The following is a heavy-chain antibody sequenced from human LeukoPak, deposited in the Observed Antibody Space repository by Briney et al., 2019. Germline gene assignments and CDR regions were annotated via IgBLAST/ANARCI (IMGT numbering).Heavy chain of an antibody. CDR1: GFTFGDYA. J-gene: IGHJ4*02. CDR2: IRSKAYGGTT. V-gene: IGHV3-49*03. CDR3: TRDSGGWSIDY. D-gene: IGHD6-19*01. Sequence: GRSLRLSYTASGFTFGDYAMSWFRQAPGKGLEWVGFIRSKAYGGTTEYAASVKGRFTISRDDSKSIAYLQMNSLKTEDTAVYYCTRDSGGWSIDYWGQGTLVTVSS.